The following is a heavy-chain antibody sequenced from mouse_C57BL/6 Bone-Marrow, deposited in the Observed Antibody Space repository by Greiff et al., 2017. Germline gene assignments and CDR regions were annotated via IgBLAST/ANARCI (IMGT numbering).Heavy chain of an antibody. CDR2: IDPGNGDT. CDR3: TSDYDDGYAMDY. V-gene: IGHV14-4*01. D-gene: IGHD2-4*01. J-gene: IGHJ4*01. CDR1: GFDIKDDY. Sequence: EVKLVESGAELVRPGASVKLSCTASGFDIKDDYMHWVKQRPEQGLEWIGWIDPGNGDTEYASKFQGKATITADTSSNTAYMQLSSLTSEDTAVYFYTSDYDDGYAMDYWGQGTSVTVSS.